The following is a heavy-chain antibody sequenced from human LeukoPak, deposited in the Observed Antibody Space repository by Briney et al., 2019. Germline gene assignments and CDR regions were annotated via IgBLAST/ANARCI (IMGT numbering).Heavy chain of an antibody. CDR1: GFTFDSYG. Sequence: GGSLRLSCAASGFTFDSYGMHWVRQAPGKGLEWVAVISYDGSNKYYVDSVKGRFTISRDNSKNTLYLQMNSLRPEDTAVYYCAKDRTYDYGTYDAFDIWGPGIMVTVSS. J-gene: IGHJ3*02. CDR2: ISYDGSNK. D-gene: IGHD4-17*01. CDR3: AKDRTYDYGTYDAFDI. V-gene: IGHV3-30*18.